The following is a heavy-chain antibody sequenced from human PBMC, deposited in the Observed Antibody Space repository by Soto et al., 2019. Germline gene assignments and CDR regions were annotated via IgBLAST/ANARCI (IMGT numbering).Heavy chain of an antibody. Sequence: GGSLRLSCAASGFTFSSYSMNWVRQAPGKGLEWVSSISSSSSYIYYADSVKGRFTISRDNAKNSLYLQMNSLRAEDTAVYYCARDQAAVAGTPYYYYYGMDVWGQGTTVTVSS. J-gene: IGHJ6*02. CDR2: ISSSSSYI. D-gene: IGHD6-19*01. CDR3: ARDQAAVAGTPYYYYYGMDV. CDR1: GFTFSSYS. V-gene: IGHV3-21*01.